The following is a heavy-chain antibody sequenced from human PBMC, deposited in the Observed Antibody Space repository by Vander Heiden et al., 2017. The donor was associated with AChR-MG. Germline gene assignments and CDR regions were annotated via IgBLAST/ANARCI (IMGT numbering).Heavy chain of an antibody. V-gene: IGHV4-59*01. D-gene: IGHD6-13*01. J-gene: IGHJ6*02. CDR3: ARDSSSWYFETGYYGMDV. Sequence: QVQLQASGPGLVTPSETMSLTCTVPGGSIRSYYWSWIRQPPGKGLEWIGYIYYSGSTNYNPSLKSRVTISVDTSKNQFSLKLSSVTAADTAVYYCARDSSSWYFETGYYGMDVWGQGTTVTVSS. CDR1: GGSIRSYY. CDR2: IYYSGST.